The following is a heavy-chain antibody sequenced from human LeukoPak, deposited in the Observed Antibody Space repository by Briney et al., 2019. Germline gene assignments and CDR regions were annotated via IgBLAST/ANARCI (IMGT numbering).Heavy chain of an antibody. V-gene: IGHV3-7*03. D-gene: IGHD1-26*01. CDR3: ARDRGQVGLFDY. J-gene: IGHJ4*02. Sequence: GGSLRLSCAASGRYWMHWVRQAPGKGLEWVANIKEDGSEKYHVDSVKGRFTISRDNAKNSLYLQMNNLRVEDTAVYYCARDRGQVGLFDYWGQGTLVTVSS. CDR2: IKEDGSEK. CDR1: GRYW.